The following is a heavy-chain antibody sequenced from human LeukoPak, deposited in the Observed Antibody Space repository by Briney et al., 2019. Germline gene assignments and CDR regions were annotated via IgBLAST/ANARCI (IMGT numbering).Heavy chain of an antibody. CDR3: ARGRYFYDSSGYSTLFDY. V-gene: IGHV1-46*01. D-gene: IGHD3-22*01. Sequence: ASVKVSCKASGYTFTGYYMHWVRQAPGQGLEWMGIINPSGGSTSYAQKFQGRVTMTRDSSTSTVYMELSSLRSEDTAVYYCARGRYFYDSSGYSTLFDYWGQGTLVTVSS. CDR2: INPSGGST. J-gene: IGHJ4*02. CDR1: GYTFTGYY.